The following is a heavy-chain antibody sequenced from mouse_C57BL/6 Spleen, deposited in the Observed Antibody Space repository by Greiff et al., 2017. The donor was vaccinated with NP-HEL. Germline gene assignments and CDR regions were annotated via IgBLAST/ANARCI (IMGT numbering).Heavy chain of an antibody. D-gene: IGHD2-3*01. CDR2: IDPSDSYT. Sequence: QVQLQQSGAELVMPGASVKLSCKASGYTFTSYWMHWVKQRPGQGLEWIGEIDPSDSYTNYNQKFKGKSTLTVDKSSSTAYMQLSSLTSEDSAVYYCARNPLYDWGQGTTLTVSS. CDR3: ARNPLYD. CDR1: GYTFTSYW. J-gene: IGHJ2*01. V-gene: IGHV1-69*01.